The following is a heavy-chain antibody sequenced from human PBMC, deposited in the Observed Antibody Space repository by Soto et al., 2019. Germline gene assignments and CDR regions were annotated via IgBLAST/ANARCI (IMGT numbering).Heavy chain of an antibody. Sequence: EVQLVESGGGLVQPGGSLRLSCVASGFTFSTFWMHWVRQVPGKGLVWVSRINGDGSSTTYADSVKGRFTISRDNAKNTLYLQMNSLRGEDTATYYCARDSVTYGYSKADNWGQGTLVSVSS. V-gene: IGHV3-74*03. CDR2: INGDGSST. D-gene: IGHD5-18*01. CDR1: GFTFSTFW. CDR3: ARDSVTYGYSKADN. J-gene: IGHJ4*02.